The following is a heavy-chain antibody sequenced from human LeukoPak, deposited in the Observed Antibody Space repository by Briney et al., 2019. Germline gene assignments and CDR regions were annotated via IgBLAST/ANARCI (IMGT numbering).Heavy chain of an antibody. CDR1: GGSISSSDW. CDR2: INHSGST. CDR3: AGGRGYAFEY. V-gene: IGHV4-4*02. D-gene: IGHD5-12*01. Sequence: PSETLSLTCAVSGGSISSSDWWSWVRQSPGKGLEWIGEINHSGSTNYIPSLKSRVTISIDKSKNQFSLKLSSVTAADTAVYYCAGGRGYAFEYWGQGTLVTVSS. J-gene: IGHJ4*02.